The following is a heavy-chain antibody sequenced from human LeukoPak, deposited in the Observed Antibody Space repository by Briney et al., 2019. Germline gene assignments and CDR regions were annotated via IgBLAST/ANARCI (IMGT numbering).Heavy chain of an antibody. V-gene: IGHV3-11*06. CDR1: GFTFSDFY. D-gene: IGHD2-2*01. J-gene: IGHJ4*02. CDR2: ISSSSTDT. CDR3: ARVSSTYFDY. Sequence: GGSLRLSCAASGFTFSDFYMSWIRQAPGKGLEWLSDISSSSTDTNYADSVKGRFTISRDNAKNSLFLQLNSLRAEDTAVYYCARVSSTYFDYWGQGALVTVSS.